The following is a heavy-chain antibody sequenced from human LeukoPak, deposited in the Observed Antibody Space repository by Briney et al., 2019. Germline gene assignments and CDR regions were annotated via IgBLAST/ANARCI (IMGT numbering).Heavy chain of an antibody. CDR1: GGTFSSYA. D-gene: IGHD3-3*01. V-gene: IGHV1-69*01. Sequence: GASVKVSCKASGGTFSSYAISWVRQAPGQGLEWMGGVIPIFGTANYAQKFQGRVTITADESTSTAYMELSSLRSEDTAVYYCARGINYDSNWFDPWGQGTLVTVSS. CDR3: ARGINYDSNWFDP. CDR2: VIPIFGTA. J-gene: IGHJ5*02.